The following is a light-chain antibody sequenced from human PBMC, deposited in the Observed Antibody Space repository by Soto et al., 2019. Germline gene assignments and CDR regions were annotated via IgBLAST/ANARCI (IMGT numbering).Light chain of an antibody. Sequence: IVLTQSPGTLSLSPGDRATLSCRASQSVSSNYLGWYQQKPGQAPRLLLYGASSRAIGIPDRFSGSGSGTDFTLTISRLEPEAFAVYYCQQYDTSPPLTFGGGTKVEIK. CDR2: GAS. CDR3: QQYDTSPPLT. V-gene: IGKV3-20*01. CDR1: QSVSSNY. J-gene: IGKJ4*01.